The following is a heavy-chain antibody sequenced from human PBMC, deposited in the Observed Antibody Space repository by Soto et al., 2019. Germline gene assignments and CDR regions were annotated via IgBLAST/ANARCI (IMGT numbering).Heavy chain of an antibody. Sequence: PGGSLRLSCAASGFTVSSNYMSWVRQAPGKGLEWVSVIYSGGSTYYADSVKGRFTISRHNSKNTLYLQMNSLRAEDTAVYYCAILLWFGESTFSDYWGQGTLVTVSS. V-gene: IGHV3-53*04. D-gene: IGHD3-10*01. CDR1: GFTVSSNY. J-gene: IGHJ4*02. CDR2: IYSGGST. CDR3: AILLWFGESTFSDY.